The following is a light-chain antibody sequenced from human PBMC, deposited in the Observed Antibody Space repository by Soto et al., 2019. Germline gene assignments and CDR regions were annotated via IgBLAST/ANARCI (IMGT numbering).Light chain of an antibody. V-gene: IGKV3-15*01. Sequence: EIVLTQSPGTLSLSPGDRATLSCSASQSVSSSRLAWSQQKPGQAPRLLILGASTRATGIPARFSGSGSGTEFTLSISSLQSEDFAVYYCKQYKEWPPFTFGQGTRLEIK. J-gene: IGKJ5*01. CDR3: KQYKEWPPFT. CDR1: QSVSSS. CDR2: GAS.